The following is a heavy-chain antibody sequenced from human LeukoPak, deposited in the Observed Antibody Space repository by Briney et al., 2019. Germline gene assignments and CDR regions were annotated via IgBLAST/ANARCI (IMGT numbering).Heavy chain of an antibody. CDR3: ARTVAGNGVYYYYFYMDV. V-gene: IGHV1-69*13. CDR2: IIPIFGTA. Sequence: SVKVSCKASGYTFTGYYMHWVRQAPGQGLEWMGGIIPIFGTANYAQKFQGRVTITADESTSTAYMELSSLRSEDTAVYYCARTVAGNGVYYYYFYMDVWGKGTTVTVSS. D-gene: IGHD6-19*01. J-gene: IGHJ6*03. CDR1: GYTFTGYY.